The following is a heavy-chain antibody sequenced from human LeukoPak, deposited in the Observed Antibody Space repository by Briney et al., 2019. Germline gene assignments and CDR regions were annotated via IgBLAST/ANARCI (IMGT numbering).Heavy chain of an antibody. CDR1: GGSISSSSYY. CDR2: IYYSGST. V-gene: IGHV4-39*02. D-gene: IGHD3-16*01. CDR3: ARDGGTDTHDWYFDL. Sequence: SETLSLTCTVSGGSISSSSYYWGWIRRSPGKGLEWIGSIYYSGSTYNNPSLRSRIIISVDTSKNHFSLKLTSVTAADTAVYYCARDGGTDTHDWYFDLWGRGTQVTVSS. J-gene: IGHJ2*01.